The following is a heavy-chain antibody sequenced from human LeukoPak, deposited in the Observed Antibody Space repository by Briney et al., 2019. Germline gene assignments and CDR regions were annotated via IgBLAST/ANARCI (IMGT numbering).Heavy chain of an antibody. D-gene: IGHD3-22*01. V-gene: IGHV5-51*01. Sequence: GESLKISCQGSGYSFTTYWIGWVRQMPGKGLECMGIIYPGDSDTRYSPSFQGQVTISADKSISTAYLQWSSLKASDTAMYYCARSVGRYDSSGYYYGGAFDIWGQGTMVTVSS. CDR1: GYSFTTYW. J-gene: IGHJ3*02. CDR3: ARSVGRYDSSGYYYGGAFDI. CDR2: IYPGDSDT.